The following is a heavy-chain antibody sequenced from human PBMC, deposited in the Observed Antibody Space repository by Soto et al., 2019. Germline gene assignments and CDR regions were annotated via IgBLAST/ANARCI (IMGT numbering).Heavy chain of an antibody. Sequence: QITLKESGPTLVKPTQTLTLTCTFSGFSLSADGVGVGWIRQPPGKALEWLALIYWYDDKRYRPSLKSRLTITNDTSKNQVVLTMTNMDPVDTATYYCAHAYGGTSWPNTAFDVWGQGTVVTVSS. D-gene: IGHD2-2*01. J-gene: IGHJ3*01. CDR1: GFSLSADGVG. CDR3: AHAYGGTSWPNTAFDV. CDR2: IYWYDDK. V-gene: IGHV2-5*01.